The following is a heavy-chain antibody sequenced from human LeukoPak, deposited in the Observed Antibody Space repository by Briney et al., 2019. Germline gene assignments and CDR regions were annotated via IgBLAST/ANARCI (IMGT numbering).Heavy chain of an antibody. CDR3: ARQKASAMVRGVKPYYYYGMDV. D-gene: IGHD3-10*01. CDR1: GYSFTSYL. V-gene: IGHV5-51*01. Sequence: GESLKISCKGSGYSFTSYLIGWVRQMPGKGLEWMGIIYTGDSDTRYSPSFQGQVTISADKSISTAYLQWSSLKASDTAMYYCARQKASAMVRGVKPYYYYGMDVWGQGTTVTVSS. CDR2: IYTGDSDT. J-gene: IGHJ6*02.